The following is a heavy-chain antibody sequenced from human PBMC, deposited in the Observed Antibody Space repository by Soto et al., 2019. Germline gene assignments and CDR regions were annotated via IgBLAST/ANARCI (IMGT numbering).Heavy chain of an antibody. CDR2: IIPIFRKS. Sequence: QVQLVQSGAVVKKPGSSVKVSCKASGGTFSNYAVSWVRQAPGQGLEWMGGIIPIFRKSNYAQNLQGRVTITAIESTSTAYMQLNSLRTEDSAVYYCARAIGLTEGAHFDNWGQGTLVTVSS. D-gene: IGHD2-8*01. CDR3: ARAIGLTEGAHFDN. V-gene: IGHV1-69*12. J-gene: IGHJ4*02. CDR1: GGTFSNYA.